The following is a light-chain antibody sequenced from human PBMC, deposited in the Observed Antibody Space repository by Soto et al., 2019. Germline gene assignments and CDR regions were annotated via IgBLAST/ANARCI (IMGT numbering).Light chain of an antibody. CDR2: GAS. J-gene: IGKJ1*01. CDR1: QSINTY. CDR3: QESYSFLWGT. Sequence: DIQMTQSPSSLSASVGDRVTITCRTSQSINTYLNWYQQKPGKAPQLLIYGASSLQSGVPLRFSGSGSGTDFTLTITTLQPEDFVTYYCQESYSFLWGTCGQGTKVEIK. V-gene: IGKV1-39*01.